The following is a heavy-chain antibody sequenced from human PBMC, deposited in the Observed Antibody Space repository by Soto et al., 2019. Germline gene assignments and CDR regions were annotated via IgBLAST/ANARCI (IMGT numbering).Heavy chain of an antibody. CDR3: ARGSTGYYVGVNPSGWFDP. J-gene: IGHJ5*02. V-gene: IGHV1-69*02. Sequence: EASVKVSCKASGGTFSSYTISWVRQAPGQGLEWMGRIIPILGIANYAQKFQGRVTITADKSTSTAYMELSSLRSEDTAVYYCARGSTGYYVGVNPSGWFDPWGQGTLVTVSS. D-gene: IGHD3-9*01. CDR1: GGTFSSYT. CDR2: IIPILGIA.